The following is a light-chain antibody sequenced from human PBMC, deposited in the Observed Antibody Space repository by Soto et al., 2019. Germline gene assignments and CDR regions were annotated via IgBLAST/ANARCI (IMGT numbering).Light chain of an antibody. CDR2: GAS. CDR1: QSVSSK. CDR3: QQYNYYYT. Sequence: EIVMTQSPGTLSVSPGEGATLSCRASQSVSSKLAWYQQKPGQAPRLLIYGASTRATGIPARFSGSGSGTEFTLTITSLQSDDSAVYYCQQYNYYYTFGQGTKLEIK. J-gene: IGKJ2*01. V-gene: IGKV3-15*01.